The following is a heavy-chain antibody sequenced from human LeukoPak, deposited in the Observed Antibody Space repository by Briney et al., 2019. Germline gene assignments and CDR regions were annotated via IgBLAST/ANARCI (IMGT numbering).Heavy chain of an antibody. V-gene: IGHV4-59*01. Sequence: SETLSLTCPVSGGSISNYYYWTWIRQPPGKGLEWIGYVYYTGSTNFNPSLKSRVTMSLDTSRNQFSLKLTSLTAADTAVYYCASGAMATTPFFDYWGQGTLVTVSS. CDR3: ASGAMATTPFFDY. CDR1: GGSISNYY. D-gene: IGHD5-24*01. J-gene: IGHJ4*02. CDR2: VYYTGST.